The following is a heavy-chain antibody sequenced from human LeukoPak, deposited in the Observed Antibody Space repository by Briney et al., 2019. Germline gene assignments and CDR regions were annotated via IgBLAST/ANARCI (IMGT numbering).Heavy chain of an antibody. CDR2: IYSGGRT. CDR3: AKALYGGHDY. D-gene: IGHD4-23*01. CDR1: GFTVSSNY. J-gene: IGHJ4*02. V-gene: IGHV3-53*01. Sequence: GGSLRLSCAASGFTVSSNYMSWVRQAPGKGLEWVSVIYSGGRTYYADSVKGRFTISRDNSKNTLSLQMNSLRAEDTAVYYCAKALYGGHDYWGQGTLVTASS.